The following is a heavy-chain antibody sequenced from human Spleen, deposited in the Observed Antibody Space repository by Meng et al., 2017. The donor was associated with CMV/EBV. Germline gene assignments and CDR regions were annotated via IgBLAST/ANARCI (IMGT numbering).Heavy chain of an antibody. CDR3: AHIGPEKYHDFWGGYYGIFDS. J-gene: IGHJ4*02. Sequence: TTGVGVGWTRQPAGKALEWLALIYWNDDKRYSPSLKSRLTITKDTSRDQVVLTMTDMDPVDTATYYCAHIGPEKYHDFWGGYYGIFDSWGQGTLVTVSS. V-gene: IGHV2-5*01. D-gene: IGHD3-3*01. CDR2: IYWNDDK. CDR1: TTGVG.